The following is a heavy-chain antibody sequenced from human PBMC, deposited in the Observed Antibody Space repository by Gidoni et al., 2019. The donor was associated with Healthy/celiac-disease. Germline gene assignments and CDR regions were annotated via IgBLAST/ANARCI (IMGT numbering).Heavy chain of an antibody. Sequence: QVQLVQSGAEVKKPGASVKVSCKASGYTFTSYGISWVRQAPGQGLEWMGWISAYNGNTNYAQKLQGRVTMTTDTSTSTAYMELRSLRSDDTAVYYCARDGYVVVPAAYRIPSLSGFDPWGQGTLVTVSS. CDR2: ISAYNGNT. D-gene: IGHD2-2*01. V-gene: IGHV1-18*04. CDR3: ARDGYVVVPAAYRIPSLSGFDP. CDR1: GYTFTSYG. J-gene: IGHJ5*02.